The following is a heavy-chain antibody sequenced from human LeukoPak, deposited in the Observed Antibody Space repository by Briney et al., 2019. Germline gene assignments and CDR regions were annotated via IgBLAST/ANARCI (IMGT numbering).Heavy chain of an antibody. V-gene: IGHV3-33*01. D-gene: IGHD4-17*01. Sequence: PGGSLRLSCAASGFTFSSYGMHWVRQAPGKGLEWVAVIWYDGSNKYYADSVKGRFTISRDNSKNTLYLQMNSLRAEDTAVYYCARVMTTVTNGWFDPWGQGTLVTVSS. CDR1: GFTFSSYG. J-gene: IGHJ5*02. CDR3: ARVMTTVTNGWFDP. CDR2: IWYDGSNK.